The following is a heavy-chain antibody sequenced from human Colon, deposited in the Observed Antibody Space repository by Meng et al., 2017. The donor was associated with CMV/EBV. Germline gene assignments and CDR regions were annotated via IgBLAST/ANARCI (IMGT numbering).Heavy chain of an antibody. CDR1: RGSISPYY. J-gene: IGHJ4*02. CDR2: IEHTGST. D-gene: IGHD3-10*01. CDR3: ARGGGTPIREVLPFDF. V-gene: IGHV4-34*01. Sequence: HVQLRQVAGGMLEPSDTLLPTSARVRGSISPYYWGWSRQSPRKGLEWIAEIEHTGSTTYNPSLKGRVTISIDTSNSHFSLNLTSATAADTAVYYCARGGGTPIREVLPFDFWGQGTLVTVSS.